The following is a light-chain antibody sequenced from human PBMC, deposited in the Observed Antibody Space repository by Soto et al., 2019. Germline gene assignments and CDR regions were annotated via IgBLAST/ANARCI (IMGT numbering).Light chain of an antibody. CDR1: QNIFTY. Sequence: DIQVTQSPSSLSASVGDRVTITCRASQNIFTYLNWYQQRPGKAPNLLIYTTSNLQSGVPSRFSGIGSGTDCTLTISSLQPEDFATYYCQHSYSSPTCGRGTKVEIK. J-gene: IGKJ2*01. CDR3: QHSYSSPT. CDR2: TTS. V-gene: IGKV1-39*01.